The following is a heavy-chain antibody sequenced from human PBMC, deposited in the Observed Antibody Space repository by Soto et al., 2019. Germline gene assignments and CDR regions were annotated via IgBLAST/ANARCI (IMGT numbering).Heavy chain of an antibody. V-gene: IGHV3-30*03. J-gene: IGHJ6*02. D-gene: IGHD6-6*01. CDR1: GFTFSAYG. CDR3: AAEIWPHEYHRAMDV. CDR2: ISSDGSYK. Sequence: PGGSLRFSCAASGFTFSAYGMHWVRQAPGKGLEWVAAISSDGSYKYYANSVKGRFTMSRDDSKNTLYLQMSSLRAEDAAVYHCAAEIWPHEYHRAMDVWGQGTTVTVSS.